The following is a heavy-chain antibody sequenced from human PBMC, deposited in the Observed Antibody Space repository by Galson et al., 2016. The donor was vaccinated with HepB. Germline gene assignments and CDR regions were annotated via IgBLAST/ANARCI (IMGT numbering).Heavy chain of an antibody. CDR3: ARALEYGSRNYYYSCAMDV. V-gene: IGHV5-10-1*01. J-gene: IGHJ6*02. CDR1: GYRLTDYW. Sequence: QSGAEVKEPGESLRISCQGSGYRLTDYWITWVRQVPGKGLQWMGRIDPDDSYTNYSPSFQGHVTISVDKSINTAYLQWSTLKASDTAIYYCARALEYGSRNYYYSCAMDVWGPGTPVIVSS. CDR2: IDPDDSYT. D-gene: IGHD4-17*01.